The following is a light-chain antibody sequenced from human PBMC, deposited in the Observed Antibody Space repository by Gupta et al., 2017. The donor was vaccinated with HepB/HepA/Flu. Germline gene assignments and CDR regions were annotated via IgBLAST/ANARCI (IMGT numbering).Light chain of an antibody. J-gene: IGKJ1*01. CDR3: LQDDDYPWT. V-gene: IGKV1-6*01. CDR1: QDVRND. Sequence: AIQMTQSPSSLSASVGDRVTITCRASQDVRNDVGWYQQKPGKAPKLLIYAASSLQSGVPSRFSGSGSGTDFTLTISSLHPEDFATYYCLQDDDYPWTFGQGTKVEIK. CDR2: AAS.